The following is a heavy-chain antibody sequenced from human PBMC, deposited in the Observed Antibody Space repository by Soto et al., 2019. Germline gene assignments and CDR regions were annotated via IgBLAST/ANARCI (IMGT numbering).Heavy chain of an antibody. J-gene: IGHJ1*01. CDR1: GFTFSSYW. Sequence: PGGSLRLSCAASGFTFSSYWMSWVRQAPGKGLEWVANIKQDGSEKYYVDSVKGRFTISRDDSKNSLFLQMNSLTTEDTAIYYCADLKWSRSYLPWGQATLVTVSS. V-gene: IGHV3-7*05. CDR2: IKQDGSEK. D-gene: IGHD3-3*01. CDR3: ADLKWSRSYLP.